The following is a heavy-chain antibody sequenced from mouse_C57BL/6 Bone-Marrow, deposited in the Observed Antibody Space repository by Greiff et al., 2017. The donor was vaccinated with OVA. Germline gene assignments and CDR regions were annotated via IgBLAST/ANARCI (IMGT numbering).Heavy chain of an antibody. V-gene: IGHV7-1*01. CDR2: SRNKANDYTT. Sequence: EVQLVESGGGLVQSGRSLRLSCATSGFTFSDFYMEWVRQAPGKGLEWIAASRNKANDYTTEYSASVKGRFIVSRDTSQSILYLQMNALRAEDTAIYYCARDAVGNYYGSRGYFEVWGTGTTVTVSS. D-gene: IGHD1-1*01. J-gene: IGHJ1*03. CDR1: GFTFSDFY. CDR3: ARDAVGNYYGSRGYFEV.